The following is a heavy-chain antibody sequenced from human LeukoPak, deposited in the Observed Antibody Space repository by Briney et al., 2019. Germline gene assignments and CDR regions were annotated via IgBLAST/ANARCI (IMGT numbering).Heavy chain of an antibody. V-gene: IGHV3-48*03. CDR3: ARLRSKYWFDP. CDR2: ITSSGNTM. Sequence: PGGSLRLSCAASAFTFSSYEMNWVRQAPGKGLEWVSFITSSGNTMYYADSVKGRFTISRDNAKNSLYLQMNSLRADDTAVYYCARLRSKYWFDPWGQGTLVTVSS. D-gene: IGHD4-11*01. CDR1: AFTFSSYE. J-gene: IGHJ5*02.